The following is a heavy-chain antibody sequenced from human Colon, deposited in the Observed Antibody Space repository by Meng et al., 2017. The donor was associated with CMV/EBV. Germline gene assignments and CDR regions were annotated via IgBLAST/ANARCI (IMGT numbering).Heavy chain of an antibody. D-gene: IGHD7-27*01. J-gene: IGHJ4*02. CDR1: GFGFHEFA. CDR2: ISFDGSEH. CDR3: AGFWGSDY. Sequence: GGSLRLSCVASGFGFHEFAMNWVRLTPDKALEWVAKISFDGSEHYYTPSVEGRFTVSRDNSEKTLYLKMTSLRPEDTGIYFCAGFWGSDYWGQGTQVTVSS. V-gene: IGHV3-30*04.